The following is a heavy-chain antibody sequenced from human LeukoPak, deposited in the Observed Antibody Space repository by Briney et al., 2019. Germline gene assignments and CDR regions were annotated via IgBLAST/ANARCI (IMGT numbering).Heavy chain of an antibody. D-gene: IGHD5-12*01. V-gene: IGHV3-23*01. CDR3: AKDKSGYTGGWSFDY. CDR2: FSSSGADT. J-gene: IGHJ4*02. Sequence: GGSLRLSCAASGFTFSSSAMTWVRQAPGKGLEWVSAFSSSGADTYYADSVKGRFTISRDNSKNTLFLQMNSLRADDTAVYYCAKDKSGYTGGWSFDYWGQGALVTVS. CDR1: GFTFSSSA.